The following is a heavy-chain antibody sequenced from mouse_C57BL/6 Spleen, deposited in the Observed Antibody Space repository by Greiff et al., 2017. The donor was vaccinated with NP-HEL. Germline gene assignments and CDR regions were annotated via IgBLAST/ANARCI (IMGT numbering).Heavy chain of an antibody. J-gene: IGHJ3*01. D-gene: IGHD1-1*01. V-gene: IGHV1-81*01. CDR2: IYPRSGNT. Sequence: QVHVKQSGAELARPGASVKLSCKASGYTFTSYGISWVKQRTGQGLEWIGEIYPRSGNTYYNEKFKGKATLTADKSSSTAYMELRSLTSEDSAVYFCAREWGYYGSSSWFAYWGQGTLVTVSA. CDR3: AREWGYYGSSSWFAY. CDR1: GYTFTSYG.